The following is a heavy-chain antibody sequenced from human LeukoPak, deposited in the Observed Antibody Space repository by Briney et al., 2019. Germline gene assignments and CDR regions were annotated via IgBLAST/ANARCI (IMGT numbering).Heavy chain of an antibody. Sequence: GGSLRLSCATSGFTFSSYALSWVRQAPGKGLEWVSGLHADSGMTYYADSVKGRFTISRDNSKNTLYFQMNSLRAEDTAVYYCVKDFLHGPHIEPVGSVGPFDYWGQGTLVTVSS. CDR2: LHADSGMT. J-gene: IGHJ4*02. D-gene: IGHD2-2*01. V-gene: IGHV3-23*01. CDR3: VKDFLHGPHIEPVGSVGPFDY. CDR1: GFTFSSYA.